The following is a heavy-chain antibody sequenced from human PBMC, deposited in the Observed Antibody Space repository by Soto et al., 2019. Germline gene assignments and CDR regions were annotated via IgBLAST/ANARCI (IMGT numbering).Heavy chain of an antibody. CDR3: ATAYYYDSSGYYPDAFDI. CDR2: ISAYNGNT. Sequence: ASVKVSCKASGYTFTSYGISWVRQAPGQGLEWMGWISAYNGNTNYAQKLQGRVTMTTDTSTSTAYMELRSLRSDDTAVYYCATAYYYDSSGYYPDAFDIWGQGTMVTVS. J-gene: IGHJ3*02. CDR1: GYTFTSYG. D-gene: IGHD3-22*01. V-gene: IGHV1-18*01.